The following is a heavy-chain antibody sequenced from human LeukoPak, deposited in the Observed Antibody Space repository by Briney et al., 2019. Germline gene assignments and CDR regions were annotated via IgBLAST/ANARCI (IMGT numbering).Heavy chain of an antibody. Sequence: SETLSLTCTVSGGSISSYYWSWIRQPAGKGLEWLGRIFTSGSTIYNPSLKGRVTMSVDTSKNQFSLKLSSVTAADTAVYYCARESTTVNTFDYWGQGTLVTVSS. CDR2: IFTSGST. CDR1: GGSISSYY. J-gene: IGHJ4*02. CDR3: ARESTTVNTFDY. D-gene: IGHD4-17*01. V-gene: IGHV4-4*07.